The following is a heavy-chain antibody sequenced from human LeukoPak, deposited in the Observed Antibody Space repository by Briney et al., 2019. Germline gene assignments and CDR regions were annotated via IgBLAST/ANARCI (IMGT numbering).Heavy chain of an antibody. D-gene: IGHD3-10*01. V-gene: IGHV1-8*01. CDR2: MNPNSGNT. J-gene: IGHJ4*02. Sequence: ASVKVSCKASGYTFTSYDINWVRQATGHGLEWMGWMNPNSGNTGYAQKFQGRVTMTRNTSISTAYMELSSLRSEDTAVYYCARGGSGSYYNGDDYWGQGTLVTVSS. CDR3: ARGGSGSYYNGDDY. CDR1: GYTFTSYD.